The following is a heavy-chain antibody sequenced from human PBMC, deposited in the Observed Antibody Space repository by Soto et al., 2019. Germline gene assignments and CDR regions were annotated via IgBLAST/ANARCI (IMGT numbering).Heavy chain of an antibody. CDR2: ISAYNGNT. D-gene: IGHD2-2*01. CDR3: AVEAGYCSSTSCSEY. V-gene: IGHV1-18*01. Sequence: QVQLVQSGAEVKKPGAPVKVSCKPSGYTFTSYGISWVRQAPGQGLVWMGWISAYNGNTNYAQKLQGRVTMTTDTSTSTAYMELRSLRSDDTAVYYCAVEAGYCSSTSCSEYWGQVTLVTVCS. J-gene: IGHJ4*02. CDR1: GYTFTSYG.